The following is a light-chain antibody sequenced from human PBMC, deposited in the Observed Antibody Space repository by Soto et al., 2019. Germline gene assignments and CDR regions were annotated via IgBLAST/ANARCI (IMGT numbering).Light chain of an antibody. J-gene: IGKJ1*01. CDR1: QSLLDSNGYNY. V-gene: IGKV2-28*01. CDR3: MQGLQSWT. Sequence: DIVMTQSPLSLPVTPGEPASISCRSSQSLLDSNGYNYLDWYLQKPGQSTQLLIYLGSNRASGVPERLSGSGSGTDFTLKSSRVEAEDVGVYYCMQGLQSWTFGQGTKVEIK. CDR2: LGS.